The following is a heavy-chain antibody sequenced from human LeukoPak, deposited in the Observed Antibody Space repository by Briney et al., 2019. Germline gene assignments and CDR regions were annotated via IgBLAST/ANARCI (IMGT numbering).Heavy chain of an antibody. V-gene: IGHV1-2*02. D-gene: IGHD2-2*01. CDR1: GYTFTGYY. CDR2: INPNSGDT. J-gene: IGHJ3*02. Sequence: ASVKVSCKASGYTFTGYYMHWVRQAPGQGLEWMGWINPNSGDTNYAQKFQDRVTMTWDTSVSTAYMELSSLTSDDTAVYYCASKGAGYCRSTTCQGAFDIWGQGSMVSVSS. CDR3: ASKGAGYCRSTTCQGAFDI.